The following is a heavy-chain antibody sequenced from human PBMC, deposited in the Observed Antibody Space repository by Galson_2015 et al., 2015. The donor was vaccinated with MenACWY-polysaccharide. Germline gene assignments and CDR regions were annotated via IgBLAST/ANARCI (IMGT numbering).Heavy chain of an antibody. CDR2: IGGSGSNT. V-gene: IGHV3-23*01. D-gene: IGHD2-2*01. CDR3: ARVRYSTGKYQFDY. J-gene: IGHJ4*02. Sequence: SLRLSCAASGFTFSHYAMSWVRQAPGKGLEWVSTIGGSGSNTHYADSVKGRFTISRDNSKNTLSLQMSSLRAEDTAVYYCARVRYSTGKYQFDYWGQGTLVAVSS. CDR1: GFTFSHYA.